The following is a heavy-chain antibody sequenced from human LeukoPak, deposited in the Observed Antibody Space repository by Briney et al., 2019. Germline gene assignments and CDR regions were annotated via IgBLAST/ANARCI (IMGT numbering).Heavy chain of an antibody. CDR2: IFTSGST. J-gene: IGHJ6*03. Sequence: SETLSLTCAVSGGSISSYYWSWIRQPAGKGLEWIWRIFTSGSTNYNASLRSRVTMSVATSKNQFSLKLSSVTAADTAVYYCARGYNWVSPTRNFYYMDVWGKGTTVTVPS. V-gene: IGHV4-4*07. D-gene: IGHD1-20*01. CDR1: GGSISSYY. CDR3: ARGYNWVSPTRNFYYMDV.